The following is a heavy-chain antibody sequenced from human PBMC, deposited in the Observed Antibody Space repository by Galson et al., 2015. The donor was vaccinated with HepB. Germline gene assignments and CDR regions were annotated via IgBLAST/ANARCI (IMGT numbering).Heavy chain of an antibody. CDR2: IRSKAYGGKT. Sequence: SLRLSCAASGFTFGDYAMSWVRQAPGKGLEWVGFIRSKAYGGKTEYAASVKGRFTISRDDSKSIAYLQMNSLKTEDTAVYYCTRGYCSGGSCYSLFDYWGQGTLVTVSS. CDR1: GFTFGDYA. J-gene: IGHJ4*02. D-gene: IGHD2-15*01. V-gene: IGHV3-49*04. CDR3: TRGYCSGGSCYSLFDY.